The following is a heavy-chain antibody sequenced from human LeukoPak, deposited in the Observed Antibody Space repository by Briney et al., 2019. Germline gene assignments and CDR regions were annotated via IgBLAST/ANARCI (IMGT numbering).Heavy chain of an antibody. J-gene: IGHJ4*02. CDR3: ARDDDYVWGSYRLPDY. V-gene: IGHV3-21*01. CDR2: ISSSSSYI. Sequence: GGSLRLSCAASGFTFSSYSMNWVRQAPGKGLEWVSSISSSSSYIYYADSVKGRFTISRDNAKNSLYLQMNSLRAEDTAVYYCARDDDYVWGSYRLPDYWGQGTLVTVSS. D-gene: IGHD3-16*02. CDR1: GFTFSSYS.